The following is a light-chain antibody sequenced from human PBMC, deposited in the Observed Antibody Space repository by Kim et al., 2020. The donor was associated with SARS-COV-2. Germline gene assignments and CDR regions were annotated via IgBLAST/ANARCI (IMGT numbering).Light chain of an antibody. CDR2: AAS. CDR1: QGISSY. J-gene: IGKJ2*01. CDR3: QQYYSYPYT. V-gene: IGKV1-8*01. Sequence: SASTGDRVTIPCRAIQGISSYLAWYQQKPGKAPKLLIYAASTLQSGVPSRFSGSGSGTDLTLTISCLQSEDFATYYCQQYYSYPYTFGPGTKLEI.